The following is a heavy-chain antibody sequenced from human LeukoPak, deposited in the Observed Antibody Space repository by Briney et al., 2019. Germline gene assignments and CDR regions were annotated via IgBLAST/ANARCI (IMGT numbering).Heavy chain of an antibody. D-gene: IGHD4-23*01. CDR1: GFTFSNFA. J-gene: IGHJ6*03. Sequence: PGGSLRLSCAASGFTFSNFAMSWVRQAPGKGLEWVSSISASGGTTYYADSVKGRFTISRDNSKNTFNLQMNSLRAEDTAVYYCAKEDTVVTPNRAYYYMDVWGKGTTVTVSS. CDR2: ISASGGTT. V-gene: IGHV3-23*01. CDR3: AKEDTVVTPNRAYYYMDV.